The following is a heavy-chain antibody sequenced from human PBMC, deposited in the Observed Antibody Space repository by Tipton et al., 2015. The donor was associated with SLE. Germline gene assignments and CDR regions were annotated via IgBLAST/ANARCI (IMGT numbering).Heavy chain of an antibody. Sequence: LRLSCIVSIGSLNNYYWSWIRQPPGKGLEWIGGIYYGGSTYYNPSLESRVTISVDTSKNQFSLKVSSVTAADTAVYYCARDLSSSGISDYWGQGTLVTVSS. J-gene: IGHJ4*02. CDR3: ARDLSSSGISDY. V-gene: IGHV4-59*12. CDR1: IGSLNNYY. D-gene: IGHD6-19*01. CDR2: IYYGGST.